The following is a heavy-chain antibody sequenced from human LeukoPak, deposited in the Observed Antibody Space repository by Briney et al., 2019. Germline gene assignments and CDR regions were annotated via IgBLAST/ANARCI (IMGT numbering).Heavy chain of an antibody. Sequence: GGSLRLSCAASGFTFSNAWMSWVRQAPGKGLEWVGRTKSKTDGGTTDYAAPVKGRFTISRDDSKNTLYLQMNSLKTEDTAVYYCTTVNWNYHPDNWFDPWGQGTLVTVSS. CDR2: TKSKTDGGTT. V-gene: IGHV3-15*01. D-gene: IGHD1-7*01. CDR3: TTVNWNYHPDNWFDP. J-gene: IGHJ5*02. CDR1: GFTFSNAW.